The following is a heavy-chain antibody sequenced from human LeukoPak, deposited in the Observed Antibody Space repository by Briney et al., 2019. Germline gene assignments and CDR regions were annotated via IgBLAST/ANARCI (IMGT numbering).Heavy chain of an antibody. CDR2: IFYSGST. J-gene: IGHJ4*02. CDR3: ARSGTLTGYLY. V-gene: IGHV4-59*01. D-gene: IGHD3-9*01. Sequence: GSLRLSCTVSGGSLSSYYWTWIRQPPGKGLEWIGYIFYSGSTNYNPSLKSRVTMSVDTSKNQFSLKLNSVTAADTAVYYCARSGTLTGYLYWGQGALVTVSS. CDR1: GGSLSSYY.